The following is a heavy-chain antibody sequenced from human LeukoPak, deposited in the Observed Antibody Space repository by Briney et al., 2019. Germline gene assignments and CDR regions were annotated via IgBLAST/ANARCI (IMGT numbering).Heavy chain of an antibody. CDR1: GGTFSSYA. V-gene: IGHV1-69*05. J-gene: IGHJ1*01. CDR3: ATKRYCSGGSCHQYFQH. D-gene: IGHD2-15*01. CDR2: IIPIFGTA. Sequence: SVKVSCKASGGTFSSYAISWVRQAPGQGLEWMGGIIPIFGTANYAQKFQGRVTITTDESTSTAYMELSSLRSEDTAVYYCATKRYCSGGSCHQYFQHWGQGTLVTVSS.